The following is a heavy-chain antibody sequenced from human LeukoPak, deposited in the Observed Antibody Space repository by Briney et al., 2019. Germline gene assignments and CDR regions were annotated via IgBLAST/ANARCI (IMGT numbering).Heavy chain of an antibody. V-gene: IGHV1-24*01. CDR1: GYTLTELS. D-gene: IGHD1-7*01. CDR3: ATNRLELLRVTSFDY. Sequence: ASVKVSCKVSGYTLTELSMHWVRHAPGKGLEWMVGFDPEDGETIYAQKFQGRVTMTEDTSTDTAYMELSSLRSEETAVYYCATNRLELLRVTSFDYWGQGTLVTVSS. J-gene: IGHJ4*02. CDR2: FDPEDGET.